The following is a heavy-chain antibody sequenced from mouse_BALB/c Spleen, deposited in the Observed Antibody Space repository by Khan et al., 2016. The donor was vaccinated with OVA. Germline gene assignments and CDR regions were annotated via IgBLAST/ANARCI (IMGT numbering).Heavy chain of an antibody. Sequence: QVQLKESGAELAKPGASVKMSCKASGYTFTTYWMHWVKQRPGQGLEWIGYINPTSGYTDSNEKFKDRATLSADRSSSTAYMKLSSLTSEDAAVYYCTRDRIDYWGQGTTLTVSS. CDR1: GYTFTTYW. V-gene: IGHV1-7*01. J-gene: IGHJ2*01. CDR2: INPTSGYT. CDR3: TRDRIDY.